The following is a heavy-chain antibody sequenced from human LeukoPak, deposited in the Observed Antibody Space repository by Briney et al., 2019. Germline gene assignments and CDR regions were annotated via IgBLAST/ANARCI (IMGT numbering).Heavy chain of an antibody. V-gene: IGHV3-30*02. CDR2: IQYDGSHK. CDR1: GFTFSISD. CDR3: AKLRGVDTAMVGHDY. Sequence: PGGSLRLSCAASGFTFSISDMHWVRQAPGKGLEWVSFIQYDGSHKNYIDSVKGRFTISRDNSRNTLYLQMFSLRAEDTAVYYCAKLRGVDTAMVGHDYWGQGTLVTVSS. J-gene: IGHJ4*02. D-gene: IGHD5-18*01.